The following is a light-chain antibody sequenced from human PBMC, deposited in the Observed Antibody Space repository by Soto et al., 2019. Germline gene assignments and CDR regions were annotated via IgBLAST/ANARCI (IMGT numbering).Light chain of an antibody. CDR1: QSISSS. J-gene: IGKJ2*03. CDR3: QQSYSAPMYS. V-gene: IGKV1-39*01. CDR2: AAF. Sequence: DIQMTQSPSSLSASVGDRVTITCRASQSISSSLNWYQQKPGKAPKLLIYAAFTLQSGVPSRFTGSGSGTDFTLTISSLQPEDFATYYCQQSYSAPMYSFGQGTKLEIK.